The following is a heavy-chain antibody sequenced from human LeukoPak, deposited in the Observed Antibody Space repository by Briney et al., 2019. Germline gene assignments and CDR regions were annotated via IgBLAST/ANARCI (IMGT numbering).Heavy chain of an antibody. CDR2: IYYSGST. CDR3: ARGFDGHMAFDI. J-gene: IGHJ3*02. CDR1: GSSISSYY. V-gene: IGHV4-59*01. Sequence: SETLSLTCTVAGSSISSYYWSWIRKPPGKGLEWIGYIYYSGSTNYNPSLKSRVTISVDTSKNQFSLKLSSVTAADTAVYYCARGFDGHMAFDIGGQGTIVSVSS. D-gene: IGHD3-9*01.